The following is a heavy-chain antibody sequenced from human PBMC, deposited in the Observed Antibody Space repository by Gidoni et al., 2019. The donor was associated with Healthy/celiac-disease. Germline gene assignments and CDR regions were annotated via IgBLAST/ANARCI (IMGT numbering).Heavy chain of an antibody. J-gene: IGHJ4*02. D-gene: IGHD3-16*02. CDR3: ARKRDGSLIDY. CDR1: GGSISSSSYY. CDR2: IYYSGST. Sequence: QLQLQESGPGLVKPSETLSLTCTVSGGSISSSSYYWGWIRQPPGKGLEWIGSIYYSGSTYYNPSLKSRVTISVDTSKNQFSLKLSSVTAADTAVYYCARKRDGSLIDYWGQGTLVTVSS. V-gene: IGHV4-39*01.